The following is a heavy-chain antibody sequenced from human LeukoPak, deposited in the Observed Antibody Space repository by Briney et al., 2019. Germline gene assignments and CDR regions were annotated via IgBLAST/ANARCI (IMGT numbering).Heavy chain of an antibody. V-gene: IGHV5-51*01. CDR3: ESSYSSGWFFDY. J-gene: IGHJ4*02. D-gene: IGHD6-19*01. CDR2: IYPADSNT. CDR1: GYRFTNYW. Sequence: GESLKISCKGSGYRFTNYWIGWVRPMPGKGLEWMGIIYPADSNTRYSPSFQGQVTISADKSISTVYLQWSSLTASGTGMYYCESSYSSGWFFDYWGQGTLVTVSS.